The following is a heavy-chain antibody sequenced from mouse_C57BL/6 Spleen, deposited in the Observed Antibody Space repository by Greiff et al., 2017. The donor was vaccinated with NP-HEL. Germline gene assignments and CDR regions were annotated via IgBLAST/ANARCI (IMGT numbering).Heavy chain of an antibody. CDR3: TRDMGYDYDAWFAY. CDR2: ISSGGDYI. CDR1: GFTFSSYA. D-gene: IGHD2-4*01. V-gene: IGHV5-9-1*02. J-gene: IGHJ3*01. Sequence: DVQLVESGEGLVKPGGSLKLSCAASGFTFSSYAMSWVRQTPEKRLEWVAYISSGGDYIYYADTVKGRFTISRDNARNTLYLQMSSLKSEDTAMYYCTRDMGYDYDAWFAYWGQGTLVTVSA.